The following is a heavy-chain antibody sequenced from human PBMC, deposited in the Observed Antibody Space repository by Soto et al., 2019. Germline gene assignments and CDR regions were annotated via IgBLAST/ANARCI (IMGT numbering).Heavy chain of an antibody. CDR1: GFTFRTYA. J-gene: IGHJ4*02. Sequence: EVQVLESGGGLVQPGGFLRLSCAASGFTFRTYAMSWVRQAPGKGLEWVSTISGSGGSTKYADSVKGRFTVSRDNSKNTVFLQMSSLRAEDTAVYYCAKMRGMQVWEYYLDYWGQGTLVTVSS. CDR3: AKMRGMQVWEYYLDY. CDR2: ISGSGGST. D-gene: IGHD3-16*01. V-gene: IGHV3-23*01.